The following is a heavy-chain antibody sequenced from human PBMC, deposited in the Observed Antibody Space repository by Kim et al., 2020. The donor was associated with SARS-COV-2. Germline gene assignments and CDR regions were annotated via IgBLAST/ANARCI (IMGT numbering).Heavy chain of an antibody. Sequence: GGSLRLSCAASGFTFTNAWMTWVRQAPGKGLEWVAHIRSRDDGGTTDYATPVKGRFTISRDDSTSPLYLQRNSLRAEDTAVYYCTTDPRGFSYGYYYGMDGWGQGTTVTVSS. V-gene: IGHV3-15*05. CDR3: TTDPRGFSYGYYYGMDG. D-gene: IGHD3-16*01. J-gene: IGHJ6*02. CDR2: IRSRDDGGTT. CDR1: GFTFTNAW.